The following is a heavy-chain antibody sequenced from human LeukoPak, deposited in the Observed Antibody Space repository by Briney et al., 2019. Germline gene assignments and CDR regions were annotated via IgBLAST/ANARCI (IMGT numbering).Heavy chain of an antibody. CDR2: INPNSGGT. CDR1: GYTFTGYY. V-gene: IGHV1-2*06. J-gene: IGHJ5*02. CDR3: ARVALGVYYDSSGFNWFDP. Sequence: ASVKVSCKASGYTFTGYYMHWVRQAPGQGLEWIGRINPNSGGTNYAQKFQGRVTMTRDTSISTAYMELSRLRSDDTAVYYCARVALGVYYDSSGFNWFDPWGQGTLVTVSS. D-gene: IGHD3-22*01.